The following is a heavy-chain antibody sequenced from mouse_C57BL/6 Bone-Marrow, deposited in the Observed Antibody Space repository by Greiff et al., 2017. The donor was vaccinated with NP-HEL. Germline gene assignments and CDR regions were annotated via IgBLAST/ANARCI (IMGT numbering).Heavy chain of an antibody. CDR2: IYPRSGNT. J-gene: IGHJ2*01. V-gene: IGHV1-81*01. CDR1: GYTFTSYG. Sequence: VQLVESGAELARPGASVKLSCTASGYTFTSYGISWVKQRTGQGLEWIGKIYPRSGNTYYTEKFKGKATLTADKSSSTAYMELRSLTSEDSAVYFCARLYGGADCWGQGTTLTVSS. D-gene: IGHD1-1*02. CDR3: ARLYGGADC.